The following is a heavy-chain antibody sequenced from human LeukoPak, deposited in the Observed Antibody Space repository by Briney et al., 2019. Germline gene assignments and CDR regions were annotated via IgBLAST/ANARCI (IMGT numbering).Heavy chain of an antibody. V-gene: IGHV1-8*01. D-gene: IGHD3-16*01. CDR2: MNPNSGNT. Sequence: GASVKVSCKASGYTFTSYDINWVRQATGQGLEWMGWMNPNSGNTGYAQKFQGRVTMTRNTSISTANMELSSLRSEDTAVYYCARALPHSDYDFDYWGQGTLVTVSS. CDR1: GYTFTSYD. J-gene: IGHJ4*02. CDR3: ARALPHSDYDFDY.